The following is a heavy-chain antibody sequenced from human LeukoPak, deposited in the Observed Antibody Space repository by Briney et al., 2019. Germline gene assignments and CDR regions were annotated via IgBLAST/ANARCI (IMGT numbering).Heavy chain of an antibody. CDR2: IYYSGST. CDR1: GGSISTYY. CDR3: ARKSDIYYYHSSGYYYFDY. V-gene: IGHV4-59*08. D-gene: IGHD3-22*01. Sequence: PSETLSLTCTVSGGSISTYYWSWIRQPPGKGLEWIGYIYYSGSTNYNPSLKSRVTISVDPSKTQFSLKLSSVTAADTAVYYCARKSDIYYYHSSGYYYFDYWGQGTLVTVSS. J-gene: IGHJ4*02.